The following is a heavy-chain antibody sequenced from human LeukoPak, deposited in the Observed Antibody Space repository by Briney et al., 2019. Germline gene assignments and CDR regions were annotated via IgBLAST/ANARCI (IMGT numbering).Heavy chain of an antibody. D-gene: IGHD2-21*01. J-gene: IGHJ6*02. CDR1: GFTFSSYA. CDR2: ISGSGGST. CDR3: AKDHNSVIATRQNYYSGMDV. Sequence: GGSLRLSCAASGFTFSSYAMSWVRQAPGKGLEWVSAISGSGGSTYYADSVKGRFTISRDNYKDTLDLQMNSLRAEYTAVYYCAKDHNSVIATRQNYYSGMDVWAQGTTVTVS. V-gene: IGHV3-23*01.